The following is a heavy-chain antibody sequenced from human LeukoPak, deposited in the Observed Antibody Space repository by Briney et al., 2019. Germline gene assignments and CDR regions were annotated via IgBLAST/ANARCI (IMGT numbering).Heavy chain of an antibody. CDR1: GGSFSGYY. J-gene: IGHJ5*02. V-gene: IGHV4-34*01. Sequence: SETLSLTCAVYGGSFSGYYWSWIRQPPGKGLEWIGEINHSGSTNYNPSLKSRVTISVDTSKNQFSLKLSSVTAADTAVYYCARDHSALASYPNPWGQGTLVTVSS. CDR3: ARDHSALASYPNP. D-gene: IGHD3-10*01. CDR2: INHSGST.